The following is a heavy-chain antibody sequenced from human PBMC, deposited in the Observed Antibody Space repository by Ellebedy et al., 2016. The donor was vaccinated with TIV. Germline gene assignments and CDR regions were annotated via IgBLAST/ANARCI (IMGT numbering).Heavy chain of an antibody. CDR2: SYYTVPT. D-gene: IGHD6-19*01. V-gene: IGHV4-39*01. J-gene: IGHJ4*02. CDR3: AYGGWSYFDY. Sequence: MPSETLSLTCTVSGGSIRSSTYYWGCISKHPGKGLEWIGCSYYTVPTYYNPSLKSRVSISVDTSTNQFSLKLSSVTAAYTAVYFCAYGGWSYFDYWGQGTLVTVSS. CDR1: GGSIRSSTYY.